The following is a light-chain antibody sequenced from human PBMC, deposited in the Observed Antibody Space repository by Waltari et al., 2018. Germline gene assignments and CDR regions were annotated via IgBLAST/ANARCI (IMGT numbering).Light chain of an antibody. J-gene: IGKJ1*01. V-gene: IGKV3-15*01. CDR2: GAS. CDR1: QCVNRN. Sequence: EILLTQSPATLSVSPGERATLSCRPSQCVNRNLPWYQQKPGQPPRPLIYGASTRATGVPARFSGSGSGTDFTLTISSLQSEDFAVYYCQQYNNWPPGRTFGQGTKVEI. CDR3: QQYNNWPPGRT.